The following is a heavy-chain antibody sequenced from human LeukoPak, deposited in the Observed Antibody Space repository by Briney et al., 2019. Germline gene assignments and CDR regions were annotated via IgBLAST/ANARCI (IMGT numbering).Heavy chain of an antibody. CDR1: GYTFSTYG. CDR3: ARALGSTIFEVLDY. D-gene: IGHD3-3*01. J-gene: IGHJ4*02. CDR2: ISTYNGNT. V-gene: IGHV1-18*01. Sequence: ASVKVSCKTSGYTFSTYGISWVRQAPGQGLEWMGWISTYNGNTNYAQKLQGRVTMTTDTSTSTAYMELKSLTSDDTAVYYCARALGSTIFEVLDYWGQGTLVTVSS.